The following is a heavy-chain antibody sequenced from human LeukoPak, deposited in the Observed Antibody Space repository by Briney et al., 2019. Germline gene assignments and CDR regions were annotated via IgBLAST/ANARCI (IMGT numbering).Heavy chain of an antibody. CDR1: GFSFSGYY. CDR2: INHSGST. J-gene: IGHJ4*02. D-gene: IGHD3-9*01. CDR3: ARGWYYDILTGYSPTFDY. V-gene: IGHV4-34*01. Sequence: SETLSLTCAVYGFSFSGYYWSWIRQPPGKGLEWIGEINHSGSTNYNPSLKSRVTISVDTSKNQFSLKLSSVTAADTAVYYCARGWYYDILTGYSPTFDYWGQGTLVTVSS.